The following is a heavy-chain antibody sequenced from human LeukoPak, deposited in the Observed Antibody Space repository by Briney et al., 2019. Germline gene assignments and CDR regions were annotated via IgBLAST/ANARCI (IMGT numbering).Heavy chain of an antibody. CDR3: ARRQASCSNGVCYTLYDMDV. D-gene: IGHD2-8*01. CDR1: GYSFTSSW. J-gene: IGHJ6*02. CDR2: INPGDSDT. Sequence: GESLKISCQASGYSFTSSWIGWARQMPGKGLEWMAIINPGDSDTRYSPSFQGQVTISADKSISTAYLQWSSLKASDTAMYYCARRQASCSNGVCYTLYDMDVWGQGTTVTVSS. V-gene: IGHV5-51*01.